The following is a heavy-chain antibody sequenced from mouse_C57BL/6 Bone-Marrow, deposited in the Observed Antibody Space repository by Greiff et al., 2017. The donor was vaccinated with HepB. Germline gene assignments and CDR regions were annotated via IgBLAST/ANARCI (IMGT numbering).Heavy chain of an antibody. V-gene: IGHV3-6*01. CDR2: ISYDGSN. CDR1: GYSITSGYY. J-gene: IGHJ1*03. D-gene: IGHD1-1*01. Sequence: EVKLMESGPGLVKPSQSPSLTCSVTGYSITSGYYWNWIRQFPGNKLEWMGYISYDGSNNYNPSLKNRISITRDTSKNQFFLKLNSVTTEDTATYYCAREETTVVAEEGYFDVWGTGTTVTVSS. CDR3: AREETTVVAEEGYFDV.